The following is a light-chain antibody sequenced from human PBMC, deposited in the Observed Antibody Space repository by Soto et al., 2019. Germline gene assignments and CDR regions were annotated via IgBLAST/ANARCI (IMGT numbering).Light chain of an antibody. CDR2: GNN. Sequence: QSVLTQPPSVSGAPGQRVTISCTGSSSNIGAGYDVHWYQQLPGTAPKLLIYGNNNRPSGVPDRFSGSKSGTSASLAITGLQAEDEADYYCQSYDSSLSVHVVFGGGPKLTVL. V-gene: IGLV1-40*01. CDR1: SSNIGAGYD. J-gene: IGLJ2*01. CDR3: QSYDSSLSVHVV.